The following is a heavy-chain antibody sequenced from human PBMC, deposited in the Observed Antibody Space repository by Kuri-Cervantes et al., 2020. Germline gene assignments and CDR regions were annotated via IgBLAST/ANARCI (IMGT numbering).Heavy chain of an antibody. Sequence: GGSLRLSCAASEFTLSDYYMDWVRQAPGKGLEWVSSISSSSSYIYYADSVKGRFTISRDNAKNSLYLQMNSLRAEDTAVYYCARGGPWVPAATSWFDPWGQGTLVTVSS. CDR1: EFTLSDYY. CDR2: ISSSSSYI. J-gene: IGHJ5*02. CDR3: ARGGPWVPAATSWFDP. D-gene: IGHD2-2*01. V-gene: IGHV3-21*01.